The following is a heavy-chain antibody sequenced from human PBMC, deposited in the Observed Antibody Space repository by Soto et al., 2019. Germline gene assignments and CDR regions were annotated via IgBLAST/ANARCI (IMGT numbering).Heavy chain of an antibody. CDR3: ARGLLIFWSGYTYYFDY. Sequence: GASVKVSCKASGYTFTSYAMHWVRQAPGQRLEWMGWINAGNGNTKYSQKFQGRVTMTRDTSTSTVYMELSSLRSEDTAVYYCARGLLIFWSGYTYYFDYWGQGTLVTVSS. J-gene: IGHJ4*02. V-gene: IGHV1-3*01. D-gene: IGHD3-3*01. CDR1: GYTFTSYA. CDR2: INAGNGNT.